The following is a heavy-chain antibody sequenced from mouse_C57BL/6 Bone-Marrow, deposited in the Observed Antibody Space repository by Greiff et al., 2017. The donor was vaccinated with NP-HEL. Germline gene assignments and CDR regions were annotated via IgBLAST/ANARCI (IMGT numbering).Heavy chain of an antibody. CDR1: GFTFSSYA. D-gene: IGHD4-1*02. J-gene: IGHJ1*03. CDR3: AREQLGRRYFDV. V-gene: IGHV5-4*01. CDR2: ISDGGSYT. Sequence: DVKLVESGGGLVKPGGSLKLSCAASGFTFSSYAMSWVRQTPEKRLEWVATISDGGSYTYYPDNVKGRFTISRDNAKNNLYLQMSHLKSEDTAMYYCAREQLGRRYFDVWGTGTTVTVSS.